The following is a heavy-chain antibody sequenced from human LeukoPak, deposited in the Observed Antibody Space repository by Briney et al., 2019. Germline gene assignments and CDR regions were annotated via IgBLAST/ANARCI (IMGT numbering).Heavy chain of an antibody. D-gene: IGHD2-15*01. Sequence: SETLSLTCTVSGGSISSYYWSWIRQPAGKGLEWIGRIYTSGSTNYNPSLKSRVTMSVDTSKNQFSLKLSSVTAADTAVYYCARDVVVVAAQREYYYYGMDVWGQGTTVTVSS. CDR3: ARDVVVVAAQREYYYYGMDV. J-gene: IGHJ6*02. CDR1: GGSISSYY. V-gene: IGHV4-4*07. CDR2: IYTSGST.